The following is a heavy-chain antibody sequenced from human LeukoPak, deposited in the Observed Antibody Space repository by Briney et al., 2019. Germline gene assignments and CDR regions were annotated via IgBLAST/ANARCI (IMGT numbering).Heavy chain of an antibody. D-gene: IGHD1-26*01. CDR2: IYSGGST. CDR1: GFTVSSNY. CDR3: AKLYSGSYLGY. J-gene: IGHJ4*02. Sequence: PGGSLRLSCAASGFTVSSNYMSWVRQAPGKGLEWVSVIYSGGSTYYADSVKGRFTISRDNSKNALYLQMNSLRAEDTAVYYCAKLYSGSYLGYWGQGTLVTVSS. V-gene: IGHV3-53*05.